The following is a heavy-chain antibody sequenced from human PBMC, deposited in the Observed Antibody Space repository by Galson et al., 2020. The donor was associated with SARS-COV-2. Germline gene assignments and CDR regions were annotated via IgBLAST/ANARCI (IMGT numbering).Heavy chain of an antibody. D-gene: IGHD3-3*01. V-gene: IGHV1-18*04. Sequence: ASVNVSCKASGYTFTSYGIRWVRQAPGQGLEWMGWISAYNGNTNYAQKLQGRVTMTTDTSTSTAYMELRSLRSDDTAVYYCARVPTIFGVVIIRRDDAFDIWGQGTMVTVSS. CDR2: ISAYNGNT. J-gene: IGHJ3*02. CDR1: GYTFTSYG. CDR3: ARVPTIFGVVIIRRDDAFDI.